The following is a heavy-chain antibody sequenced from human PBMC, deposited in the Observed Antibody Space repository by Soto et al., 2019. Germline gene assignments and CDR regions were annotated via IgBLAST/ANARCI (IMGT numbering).Heavy chain of an antibody. Sequence: QVQLQESGPGLVKPSETLSLTCTVSGGSISSYYWSWIRQPPGKGLEWIGYIYYSGSTNYNPSLNSRVTISVDTSKNQCSLKLSSVTAADTAVYYCARVHDSSPGAFDIWGQGTMVTVSS. V-gene: IGHV4-59*01. J-gene: IGHJ3*02. CDR1: GGSISSYY. CDR3: ARVHDSSPGAFDI. D-gene: IGHD3-22*01. CDR2: IYYSGST.